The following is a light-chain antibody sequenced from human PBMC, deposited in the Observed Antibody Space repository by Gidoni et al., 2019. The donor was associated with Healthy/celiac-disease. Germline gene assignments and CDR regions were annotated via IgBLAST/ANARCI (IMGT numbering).Light chain of an antibody. CDR2: EVN. V-gene: IGLV2-23*02. J-gene: IGLJ1*01. CDR3: CSYGRVDTYV. Sequence: QSALTQPASVSGSPGKSIIISCTGTSSDVGSYNIVSWYQQHPGKAPKLMIYEVNTRPSGVSNRFSGSKSDNTASLTISGLQAEDEADYYCCSYGRVDTYVFGPGTRVTVL. CDR1: SSDVGSYNI.